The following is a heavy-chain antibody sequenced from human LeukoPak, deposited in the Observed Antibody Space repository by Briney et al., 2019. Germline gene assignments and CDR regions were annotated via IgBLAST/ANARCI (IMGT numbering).Heavy chain of an antibody. Sequence: SETLSLTCAVYGGSISSYYWSWIRQPPGKGLEWIGYIYYSGSTNYNPSLKSRVTISVDTSKNQFSLKLSSVTAADTAVYYCARDGCSSTSCYYDDAFDIWGQGTMVTVSS. CDR2: IYYSGST. CDR3: ARDGCSSTSCYYDDAFDI. D-gene: IGHD2-2*01. V-gene: IGHV4-59*01. CDR1: GGSISSYY. J-gene: IGHJ3*02.